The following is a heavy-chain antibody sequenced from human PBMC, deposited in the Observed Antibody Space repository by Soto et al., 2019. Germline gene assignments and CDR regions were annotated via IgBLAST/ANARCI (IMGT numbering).Heavy chain of an antibody. CDR2: IDHSGNT. Sequence: QLQLQESGSGLVKPSQTLSLTCTVSGGSISSGGYSWSWIRQPPGKGLEWIGYIDHSGNTYYNPSLKSRVTISVDRSKNQFSLNLSSVTAADTAVYYCARSRDLLNLFDPWGQGTLVTVSS. D-gene: IGHD1-26*01. CDR3: ARSRDLLNLFDP. J-gene: IGHJ5*02. V-gene: IGHV4-30-2*01. CDR1: GGSISSGGYS.